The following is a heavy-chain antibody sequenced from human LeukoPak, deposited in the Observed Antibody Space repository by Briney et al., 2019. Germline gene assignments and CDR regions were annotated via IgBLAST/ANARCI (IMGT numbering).Heavy chain of an antibody. V-gene: IGHV3-64D*09. J-gene: IGHJ4*02. CDR2: ISNNGGSS. D-gene: IGHD1-1*01. CDR3: VKITSVTGGDC. CDR1: GFTFSAYA. Sequence: GGSLKLSCSASGFTFSAYAMYWVRQAPGKGLEYVSGISNNGGSSFYADSVKGRFTISRDNSKNTLYLQMSSLRAEDTAVYYCVKITSVTGGDCWGQGTRLTVSS.